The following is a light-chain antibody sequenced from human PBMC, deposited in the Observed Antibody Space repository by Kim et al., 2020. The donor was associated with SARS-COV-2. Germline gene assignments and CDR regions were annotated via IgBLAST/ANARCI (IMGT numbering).Light chain of an antibody. J-gene: IGLJ3*02. Sequence: SYELTQPPSVSVSPGQIASITCSGDKLGDKYACWYQQKPGKSPVLVIYQDSKRPSGIPERFSGSNSGNTATLTISGTQAMDEADYYCQAWDSSTRVFGGGTQLTVL. CDR1: KLGDKY. CDR3: QAWDSSTRV. V-gene: IGLV3-1*01. CDR2: QDS.